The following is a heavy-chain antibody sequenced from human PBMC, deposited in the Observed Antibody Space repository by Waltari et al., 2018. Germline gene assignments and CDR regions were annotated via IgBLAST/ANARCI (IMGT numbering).Heavy chain of an antibody. Sequence: QVQLVQSGAEVKKPGSSVKVSCKASGGTFSSYAISWVRQAPGQGLEWMGGIIPIFGTANYAQKCQGRVTITADESTSTAYMELSSLRAGDTAVYYCAKDRRYISSWSTVFDIWGQGTMVTVSS. J-gene: IGHJ3*02. CDR2: IIPIFGTA. D-gene: IGHD6-13*01. V-gene: IGHV1-69*01. CDR3: AKDRRYISSWSTVFDI. CDR1: GGTFSSYA.